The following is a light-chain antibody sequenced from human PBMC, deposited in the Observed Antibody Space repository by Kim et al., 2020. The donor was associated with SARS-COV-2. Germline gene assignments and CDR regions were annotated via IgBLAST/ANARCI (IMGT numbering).Light chain of an antibody. V-gene: IGLV7-46*01. CDR2: DTG. Sequence: PGETVTLTCVSSTGAVTPTHYPYWFQKKPGEVPRTLIFDTGSRHSWTPARFSGSLSGDKAVLTLAGAQPEDEGDYYCLLSFSGIRVFGGGTQLTVL. CDR1: TGAVTPTHY. CDR3: LLSFSGIRV. J-gene: IGLJ3*02.